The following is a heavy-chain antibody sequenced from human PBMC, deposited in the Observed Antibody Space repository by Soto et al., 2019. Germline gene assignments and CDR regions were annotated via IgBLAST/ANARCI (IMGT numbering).Heavy chain of an antibody. V-gene: IGHV1-69*12. D-gene: IGHD5-18*01. CDR2: IIPMFGTA. CDR1: GGTFSTYA. Sequence: QVQLVQSGAEVKKPESSVKVSCKAPGGTFSTYAISWVRQAPGQGLEWRGGIIPMFGTANYAQRFQDRVTITAGESTNTVYMELSSLRSEDTTVYFCASGIQLWLRRINDGYSGWGQGTLVTVSS. J-gene: IGHJ4*02. CDR3: ASGIQLWLRRINDGYSG.